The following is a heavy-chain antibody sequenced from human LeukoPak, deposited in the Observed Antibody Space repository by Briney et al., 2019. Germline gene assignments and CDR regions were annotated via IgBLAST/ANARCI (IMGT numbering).Heavy chain of an antibody. V-gene: IGHV3-23*01. J-gene: IGHJ4*02. CDR1: GFTFSSYG. D-gene: IGHD3-10*01. CDR2: ISGSGGKT. CDR3: AKDLRDSGYYYGSGSYTY. Sequence: GGSLRLSCVASGFTFSSYGMSWVRQAPGKGLEWVSGISGSGGKTDYADSVKGRFTISRDNSKNTLYLQMNSLRAEDTAVYYCAKDLRDSGYYYGSGSYTYWGQGTLVTVSS.